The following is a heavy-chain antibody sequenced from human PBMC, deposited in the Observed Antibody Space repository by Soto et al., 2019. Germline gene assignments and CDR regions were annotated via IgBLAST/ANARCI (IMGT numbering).Heavy chain of an antibody. D-gene: IGHD1-26*01. J-gene: IGHJ4*02. CDR2: VSAYNGNT. V-gene: IGHV1-18*01. CDR3: ARGGQWDFLSDY. Sequence: ASVKVSCKASGYTFSNYGLSWVRQAPGQGLEWMGWVSAYNGNTHYEQKLQGRVTLTTDTSTSTAYMELRSLRSDDTAVYFCARGGQWDFLSDYWGQGTLVTVSS. CDR1: GYTFSNYG.